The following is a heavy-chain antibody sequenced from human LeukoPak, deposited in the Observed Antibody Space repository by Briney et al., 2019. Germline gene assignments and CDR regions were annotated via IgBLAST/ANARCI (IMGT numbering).Heavy chain of an antibody. Sequence: GSLRLSCAAPGFAGSTNYMTWVRQAPGKGLEWVSVIYSGGSTYYADSVKGRFTISRDNFKNTVDLQMSSLRAEDTAVYYCAREMGDFYDSSGYRPNWFDPWGQGTLVTVSS. CDR2: IYSGGST. J-gene: IGHJ5*02. D-gene: IGHD3-22*01. CDR1: GFAGSTNY. CDR3: AREMGDFYDSSGYRPNWFDP. V-gene: IGHV3-66*01.